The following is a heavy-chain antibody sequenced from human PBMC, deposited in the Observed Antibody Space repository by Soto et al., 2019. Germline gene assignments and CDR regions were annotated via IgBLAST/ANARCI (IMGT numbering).Heavy chain of an antibody. V-gene: IGHV3-23*01. J-gene: IGHJ4*02. D-gene: IGHD3-10*01. CDR1: GFTFSSYS. CDR3: AKKVNSGSGSQFFDY. CDR2: FRSGGDDDTT. Sequence: GGSLRLSCPASGFTFSSYSMSWVRQAPGKGLEWVSGFRSGGDDDTTYYADSVRGRFTISRDNSKNTLFLQMNSLRAEDTAIYYCAKKVNSGSGSQFFDYWGQGTLVTVSS.